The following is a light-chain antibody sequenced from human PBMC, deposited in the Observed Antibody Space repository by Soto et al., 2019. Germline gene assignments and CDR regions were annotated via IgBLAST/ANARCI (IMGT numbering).Light chain of an antibody. J-gene: IGKJ1*01. CDR1: ESISRDY. CDR2: GAS. CDR3: HQYNFWPT. Sequence: EIVLTQSPGTLSLSPGQRATLSRRASESISRDYLAWYQQRLGQAPRLLIYGASSGATGIPARFSGSGSGTEFTLTISSLQSEDFAVYYCHQYNFWPTFGQGTKVDIK. V-gene: IGKV3D-15*01.